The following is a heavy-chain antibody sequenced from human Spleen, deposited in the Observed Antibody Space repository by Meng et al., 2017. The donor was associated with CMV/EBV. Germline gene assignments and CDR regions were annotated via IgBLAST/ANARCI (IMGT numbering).Heavy chain of an antibody. CDR2: IYYSGST. Sequence: VQLQELGPALVKPSPTLSLPCTVSGGSISSGDYYWSWIRQPPGKGLEWIGYIYYSGSTHYNPSLKSRVTISVDTSKNQFSLKVSSVTAADTAVYYCARQATGYCSGGSCYSGSIFDYWGQGTLVTVSS. D-gene: IGHD2-15*01. V-gene: IGHV4-30-4*01. CDR1: GGSISSGDYY. J-gene: IGHJ4*02. CDR3: ARQATGYCSGGSCYSGSIFDY.